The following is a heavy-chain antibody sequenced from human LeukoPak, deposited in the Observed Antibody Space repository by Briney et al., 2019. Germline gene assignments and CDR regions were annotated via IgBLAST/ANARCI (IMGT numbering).Heavy chain of an antibody. CDR2: IYYSGST. J-gene: IGHJ4*02. CDR1: DGSISSSSYY. V-gene: IGHV4-39*01. Sequence: SETLSLTCTVSDGSISSSSYYWAWFRHPPGKGREWIGSIYYSGSTYYNPSLKSRVTISVDTSKNQFSLKLSSVTAADTAVYYCARHVGYCSGGSCYSDYWGQGTLVTVSS. D-gene: IGHD2-15*01. CDR3: ARHVGYCSGGSCYSDY.